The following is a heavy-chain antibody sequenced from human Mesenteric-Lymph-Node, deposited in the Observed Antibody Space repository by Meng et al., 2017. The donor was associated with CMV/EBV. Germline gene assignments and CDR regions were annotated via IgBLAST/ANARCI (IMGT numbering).Heavy chain of an antibody. CDR2: IKYDGGEK. CDR3: ARNSGYYHIICFDP. D-gene: IGHD3-22*01. J-gene: IGHJ5*02. CDR1: GFTFSNYW. V-gene: IGHV3-7*01. Sequence: GGSLRLSCAASGFTFSNYWMSWVRQAPGKGLEWVANIKYDGGEKYYVDSVKGRFAISRDNAKNSLFLQMNSLRAEDTAVYYCARNSGYYHIICFDPWGQGTLVTVSS.